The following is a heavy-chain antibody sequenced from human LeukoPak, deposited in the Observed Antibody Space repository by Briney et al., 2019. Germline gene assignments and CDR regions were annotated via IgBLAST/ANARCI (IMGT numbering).Heavy chain of an antibody. Sequence: PEGSLRLSCAASGFTFSSYAMSWVRQAPGKGLEWVSGISGSGGSTYYADSVKGRFTISRDNSKNTLYLQMNSLRAEDTAVYYCARVPAAIVYYFDYWGQGTLVTVSS. CDR2: ISGSGGST. CDR1: GFTFSSYA. CDR3: ARVPAAIVYYFDY. J-gene: IGHJ4*02. V-gene: IGHV3-23*01. D-gene: IGHD2-2*01.